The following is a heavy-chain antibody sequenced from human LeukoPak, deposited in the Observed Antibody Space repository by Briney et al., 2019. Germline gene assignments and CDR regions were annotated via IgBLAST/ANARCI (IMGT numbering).Heavy chain of an antibody. V-gene: IGHV3-9*01. CDR2: ISWNSGSI. D-gene: IGHD4-17*01. Sequence: GGSLRLSCAASGFTFDDYAMHWVRQAPGKGLEWVSGISWNSGSIGYADSVKGRFTISRDNAKNSLYLQMNSLRAEDTALYYCAKDILATVTTDRYFDLWGRGTLVTVSS. CDR1: GFTFDDYA. CDR3: AKDILATVTTDRYFDL. J-gene: IGHJ2*01.